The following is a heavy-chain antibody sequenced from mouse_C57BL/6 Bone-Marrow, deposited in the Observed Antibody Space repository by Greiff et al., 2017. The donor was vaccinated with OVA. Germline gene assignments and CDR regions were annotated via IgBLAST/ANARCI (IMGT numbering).Heavy chain of an antibody. J-gene: IGHJ4*01. CDR1: GFTFSSYA. CDR3: AREN. Sequence: EVHLVESGGGLVKPGGSLKLSCAASGFTFSSYAMSWVRQTPEKRLEWVATISDGGSYTYYPDNVKGRFTISRDNAKNNRYLQMSHLKSEDTAMYYCARENWGQGTSVTVSS. V-gene: IGHV5-4*01. CDR2: ISDGGSYT.